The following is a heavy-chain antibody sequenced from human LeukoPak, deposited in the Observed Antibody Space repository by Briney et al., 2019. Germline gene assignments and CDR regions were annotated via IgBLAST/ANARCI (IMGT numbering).Heavy chain of an antibody. J-gene: IGHJ4*02. CDR3: ARERLGIAVAGTGFAY. CDR2: INPKSGGT. D-gene: IGHD6-19*01. Sequence: GASVKVSCKASGYIFTGYYMHWVRQAPGQGLEWMGWINPKSGGTNYAQKFQGRVTMTRDTSISTAYMELSRLTSDDTAVYYCARERLGIAVAGTGFAYWGQGTLVTVSS. V-gene: IGHV1-2*02. CDR1: GYIFTGYY.